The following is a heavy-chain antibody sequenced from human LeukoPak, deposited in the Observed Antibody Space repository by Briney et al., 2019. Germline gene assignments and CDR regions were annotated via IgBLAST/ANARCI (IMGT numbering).Heavy chain of an antibody. D-gene: IGHD2-15*01. CDR2: ISSSGSAI. CDR3: VRVKGSYFDY. Sequence: GGSLRLSCAASGFTFSTYTMNWVRQAPGKGLEWVSYISSSGSAIYYVDSVKGRLTVSRDNAKNSLFLQMNSPRAEDTAVYYCVRVKGSYFDYWGQGALVTVS. CDR1: GFTFSTYT. J-gene: IGHJ4*02. V-gene: IGHV3-48*01.